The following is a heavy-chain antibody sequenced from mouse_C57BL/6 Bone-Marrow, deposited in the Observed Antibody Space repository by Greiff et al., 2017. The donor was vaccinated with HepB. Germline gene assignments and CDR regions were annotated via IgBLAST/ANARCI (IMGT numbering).Heavy chain of an antibody. J-gene: IGHJ3*01. CDR1: GFTFTAYY. V-gene: IGHV7-3*01. Sequence: EVKVEESGGGLVQPGGSLSLSCAASGFTFTAYYMSWVRQPPGKALEWLGFIRNKANGYTTEYSVSVKGRFTISRDNSQSILYLQMNALRAEDSATYYCARSKRSFAYGGQGTLVTVSA. CDR3: ARSKRSFAY. CDR2: IRNKANGYTT.